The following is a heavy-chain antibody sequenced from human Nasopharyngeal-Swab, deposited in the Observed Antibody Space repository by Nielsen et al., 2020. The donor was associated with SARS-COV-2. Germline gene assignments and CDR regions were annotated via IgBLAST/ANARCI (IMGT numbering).Heavy chain of an antibody. V-gene: IGHV3-30*04. CDR2: ISYDGSNK. Sequence: GESLRLSCAASGFTFSSYAMHWVRQAPGKGLEWVAVISYDGSNKYYADSVKGRFTISRDNSKNTLYLQMNSLRAEDTAVYYCASPLGFDWLQHVDYYYYMDVWGKGTTVTVSS. D-gene: IGHD3-9*01. CDR3: ASPLGFDWLQHVDYYYYMDV. J-gene: IGHJ6*03. CDR1: GFTFSSYA.